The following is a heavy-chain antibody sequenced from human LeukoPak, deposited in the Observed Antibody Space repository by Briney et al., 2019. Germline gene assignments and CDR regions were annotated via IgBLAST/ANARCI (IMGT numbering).Heavy chain of an antibody. Sequence: GGSLRLSCAASGFTFNNYAMHWVRQAPGKGLEYVSAISSNGGSTYYANSVKGRFTISRDNSKNTLYLQMGSLRADDMAVYHCARARDYDILTGYSFYDYWGQGTLVTVSS. J-gene: IGHJ4*02. CDR1: GFTFNNYA. CDR3: ARARDYDILTGYSFYDY. D-gene: IGHD3-9*01. CDR2: ISSNGGST. V-gene: IGHV3-64*01.